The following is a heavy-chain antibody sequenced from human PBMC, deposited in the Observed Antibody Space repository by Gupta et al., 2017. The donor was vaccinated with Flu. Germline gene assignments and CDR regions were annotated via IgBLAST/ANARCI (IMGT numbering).Heavy chain of an antibody. CDR3: AKEGGSTGHSRLHYDY. Sequence: LVESGGGVVQPGKSLRLSCAGSGFTFSNYGMHWVRQAPGKGLEWVAVISFDGTTDWYVDSVKGRFIVSRDNSKSMMFLQMNSLRPEDTATYYCAKEGGSTGHSRLHYDYWGQGTLVTVSS. J-gene: IGHJ4*02. V-gene: IGHV3-30*18. CDR1: GFTFSNYG. D-gene: IGHD2-8*02. CDR2: ISFDGTTD.